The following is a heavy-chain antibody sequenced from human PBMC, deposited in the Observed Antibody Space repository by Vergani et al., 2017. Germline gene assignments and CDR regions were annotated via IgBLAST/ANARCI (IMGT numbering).Heavy chain of an antibody. CDR3: ARDPIAVAAPGNAFDI. Sequence: EVQLVESGGGLVKPGGSLRLSCAASGFTFSSYSMNWVRQAPGKGLEWVSSISSSSSYIYYADSVKGRFTISRDNAKNSLYLQMNSLRAEDTAVYYCARDPIAVAAPGNAFDIWGQGKMVTVSS. J-gene: IGHJ3*02. D-gene: IGHD6-19*01. CDR2: ISSSSSYI. V-gene: IGHV3-21*01. CDR1: GFTFSSYS.